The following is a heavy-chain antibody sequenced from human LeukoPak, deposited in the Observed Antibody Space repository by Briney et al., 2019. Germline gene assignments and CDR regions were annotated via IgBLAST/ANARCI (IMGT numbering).Heavy chain of an antibody. D-gene: IGHD3-22*01. CDR1: TGSITSGRYY. CDR2: IYYSGST. J-gene: IGHJ3*02. V-gene: IGHV4-61*01. CDR3: ARSYYYDSSGYFAFDI. Sequence: SETLSLTCTVSTGSITSGRYYWSWIRQPPGKGLEWIGYIYYSGSTNYNPSLKSRVTISVDTSKNQFSLKLSSVTAADTAVYYCARSYYYDSSGYFAFDIWGQGTMVTVSS.